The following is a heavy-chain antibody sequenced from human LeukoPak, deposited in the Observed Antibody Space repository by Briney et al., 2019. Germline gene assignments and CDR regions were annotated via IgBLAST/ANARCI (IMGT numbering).Heavy chain of an antibody. CDR3: AKDQDPHSYGSGSYAPFDY. CDR1: GFTFSSYG. J-gene: IGHJ4*02. CDR2: IRYDGSNK. V-gene: IGHV3-30*02. D-gene: IGHD3-10*01. Sequence: GGSLRLSCAASGFTFSSYGMHWVRQAPGKGLEWVAFIRYDGSNKYYADSVKGRFTISRDNSKNTPYLQINSLGADDTAVYYCAKDQDPHSYGSGSYAPFDYWGQGTLVTVSS.